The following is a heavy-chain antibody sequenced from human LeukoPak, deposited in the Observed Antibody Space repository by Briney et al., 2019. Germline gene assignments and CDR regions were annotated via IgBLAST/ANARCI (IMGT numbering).Heavy chain of an antibody. CDR3: ARIRCITIFGVVIRGAFDI. CDR2: IYPGDSDT. J-gene: IGHJ3*02. CDR1: GYSFTSYW. D-gene: IGHD3-3*01. Sequence: GESLKISCKGSGYSFTSYWIGWVRQMPGKGLEWMGIIYPGDSDTRYCPSFQGQVTISADKYISTAYLQWSSLKASDTAMYYCARIRCITIFGVVIRGAFDIWGQGTMVTVSS. V-gene: IGHV5-51*01.